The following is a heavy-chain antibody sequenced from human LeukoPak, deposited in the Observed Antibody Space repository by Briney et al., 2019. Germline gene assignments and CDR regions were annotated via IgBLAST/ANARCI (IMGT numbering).Heavy chain of an antibody. Sequence: GGSLRLSCAASGFTSSDNFMSWIRQAPGKGLEWVLYISKSDSTTYYADTVEGRFTTSRDSAKNSVYLYMNSLRAEDTAVYYCASAVAAPDQDPPFDYWGQGTLVTVSS. V-gene: IGHV3-11*01. J-gene: IGHJ4*02. CDR3: ASAVAAPDQDPPFDY. CDR2: ISKSDSTT. CDR1: GFTSSDNF. D-gene: IGHD6-25*01.